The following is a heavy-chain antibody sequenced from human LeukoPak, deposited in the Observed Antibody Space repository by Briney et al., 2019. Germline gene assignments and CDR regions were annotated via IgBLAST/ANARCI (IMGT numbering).Heavy chain of an antibody. J-gene: IGHJ3*01. CDR3: VRRGDSYCSNGICYRGAFDF. Sequence: GESLKISCKTSGYIFISYWIGWVRQMPGKGLEWMGIIYPGDSDTRYSPSFQGHVTISADRSINTAYLHWSSLKASDTAMYYCVRRGDSYCSNGICYRGAFDFWGQGTMVTVSS. CDR1: GYIFISYW. CDR2: IYPGDSDT. V-gene: IGHV5-51*01. D-gene: IGHD2-8*01.